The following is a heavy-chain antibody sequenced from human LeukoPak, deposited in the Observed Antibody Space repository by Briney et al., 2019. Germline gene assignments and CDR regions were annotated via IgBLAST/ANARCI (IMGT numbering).Heavy chain of an antibody. V-gene: IGHV1-2*06. CDR1: KYTFTVYY. Sequence: ASVKVSCKASKYTFTVYYMHWVRQAPGQGLEWMGRINPNSGGTNYAQKFQGRVTMTRDTSISTAYMELSRLRSDDTAVYYCARGRLSIAAAGHLLAYWGQGTLVTVSS. CDR3: ARGRLSIAAAGHLLAY. J-gene: IGHJ4*02. CDR2: INPNSGGT. D-gene: IGHD6-13*01.